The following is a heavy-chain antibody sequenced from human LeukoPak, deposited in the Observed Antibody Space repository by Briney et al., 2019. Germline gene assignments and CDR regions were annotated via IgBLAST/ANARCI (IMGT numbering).Heavy chain of an antibody. CDR2: TYYMSKWYN. J-gene: IGHJ4*02. V-gene: IGHV6-1*01. Sequence: SQTLSLTCAISGDTVSSNSVAWNWIRQSPSRGLEWLGRTYYMSKWYNDYAVSVRSRITINPDTSKNQFSLQLNSVTPEDTAVYYCARDGGNFDIDYWGQGTLVTVSS. CDR1: GDTVSSNSVA. CDR3: ARDGGNFDIDY. D-gene: IGHD4-23*01.